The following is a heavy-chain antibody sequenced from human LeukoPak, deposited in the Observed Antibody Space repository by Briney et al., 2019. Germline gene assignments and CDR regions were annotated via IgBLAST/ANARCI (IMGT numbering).Heavy chain of an antibody. J-gene: IGHJ4*02. CDR1: GYTFTSYD. V-gene: IGHV1-8*01. CDR3: AKRAGIAAAAPFDY. D-gene: IGHD6-13*01. Sequence: ASVKVSCKASGYTFTSYDINWVRQATGQGLEWMGWMNPNSGNTGYAQKFQGRVTMTRNTSISTAYMELSSLRSEDTAVYYCAKRAGIAAAAPFDYWGQGTLVTVSS. CDR2: MNPNSGNT.